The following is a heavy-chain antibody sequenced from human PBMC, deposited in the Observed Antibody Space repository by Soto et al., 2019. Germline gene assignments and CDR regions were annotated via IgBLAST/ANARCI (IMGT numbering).Heavy chain of an antibody. Sequence: SVKVSCKASGGTFSSYAISWVRQAPGQGLEWMGGIIPIFGTANYAQKFQGRVTITADESTSTAYMELSSLRSEDTAVYYCASSVAGNGYYYYYCMDVRGQGTTVTVSS. D-gene: IGHD6-19*01. V-gene: IGHV1-69*13. CDR3: ASSVAGNGYYYYYCMDV. CDR1: GGTFSSYA. J-gene: IGHJ6*02. CDR2: IIPIFGTA.